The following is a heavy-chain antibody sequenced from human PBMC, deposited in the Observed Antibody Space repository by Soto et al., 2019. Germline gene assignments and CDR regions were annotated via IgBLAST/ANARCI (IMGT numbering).Heavy chain of an antibody. CDR1: GYTFTSYG. Sequence: QVQLVQSGAEVKKPGASVKVSCKASGYTFTSYGISWVRQAPGQGLEWMGWISAYNGNTNYAQKLQGRVTMTTDTSPSTAYMELRSLRSDDTAVYYCARGLYYYDSSGYLNCFDPWGQGTLVTVSS. V-gene: IGHV1-18*01. J-gene: IGHJ5*02. D-gene: IGHD3-22*01. CDR3: ARGLYYYDSSGYLNCFDP. CDR2: ISAYNGNT.